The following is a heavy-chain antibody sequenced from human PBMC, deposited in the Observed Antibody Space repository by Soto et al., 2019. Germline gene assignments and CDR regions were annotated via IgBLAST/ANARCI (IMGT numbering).Heavy chain of an antibody. CDR1: GGTFSSYA. Sequence: QVQLVQSGAEVKKPGSSVKVSCKASGGTFSSYAISWVRQAPGQGLEWMGGIIPIFGTANYAQKFQGRVTITADKSTSTAYMELSSLRSEDTAVYYCARDCSSTSCPPYGMDVWGQGTTVTVSS. V-gene: IGHV1-69*06. D-gene: IGHD2-2*01. CDR3: ARDCSSTSCPPYGMDV. CDR2: IIPIFGTA. J-gene: IGHJ6*02.